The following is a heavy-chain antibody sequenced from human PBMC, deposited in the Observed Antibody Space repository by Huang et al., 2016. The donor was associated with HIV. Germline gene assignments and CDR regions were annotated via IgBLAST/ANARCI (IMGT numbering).Heavy chain of an antibody. J-gene: IGHJ4*02. Sequence: EVPLVESGGGLVKPGGSLRLSCAASGFSFDSYNMSWVRQTPGKGLQWVSSISPSSSFIDYADSVKGRFSISRDNAKNSLYLQMNNLRGEDTAVYYCARDRGQQLSPFDSWGQGTLVTVSS. V-gene: IGHV3-21*01. CDR2: ISPSSSFI. CDR1: GFSFDSYN. CDR3: ARDRGQQLSPFDS. D-gene: IGHD6-13*01.